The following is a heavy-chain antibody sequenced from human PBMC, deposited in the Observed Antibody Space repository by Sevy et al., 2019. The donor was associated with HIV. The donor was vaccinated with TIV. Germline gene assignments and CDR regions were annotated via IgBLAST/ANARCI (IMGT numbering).Heavy chain of an antibody. D-gene: IGHD3-3*02. Sequence: SETLSLSCSVSGASITDYYWSWIRQPPGKGLEWIGYVFHSGDSNYNPSLKSRVALSVDTSKNQFSLRLASVSAADTAVYYCARDHLSQGLDPWGQGILVTVSS. CDR3: ARDHLSQGLDP. CDR1: GASITDYY. CDR2: VFHSGDS. V-gene: IGHV4-59*12. J-gene: IGHJ5*02.